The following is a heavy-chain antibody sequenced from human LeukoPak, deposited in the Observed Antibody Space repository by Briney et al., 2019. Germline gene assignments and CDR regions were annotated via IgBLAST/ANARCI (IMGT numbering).Heavy chain of an antibody. CDR3: AREDYMDV. V-gene: IGHV1-69*04. CDR1: GGTFSSYT. J-gene: IGHJ6*03. CDR2: IIPILGIA. Sequence: SVTVSCKASGGTFSSYTISWVRQAPGQGLEWMGRIIPILGIANYAQNFQVRGTITAYKSTSTAYMELSSLRSEDTAVYYCAREDYMDVWGKGTTVTVSS.